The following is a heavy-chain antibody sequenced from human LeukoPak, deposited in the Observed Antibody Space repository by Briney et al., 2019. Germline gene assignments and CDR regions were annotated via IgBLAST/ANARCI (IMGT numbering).Heavy chain of an antibody. Sequence: PGGSLRLSCAASGFTFSSYAMSWVRQAPGKGLEWVSAISGSGGSTYYADSVKGRFTISRDNSKNTLYLQMNSLRAEDTAVYYCAKDSTNGPAAAGTGDDYWGQGTLVTVSS. CDR3: AKDSTNGPAAAGTGDDY. D-gene: IGHD6-13*01. CDR2: ISGSGGST. V-gene: IGHV3-23*01. CDR1: GFTFSSYA. J-gene: IGHJ4*02.